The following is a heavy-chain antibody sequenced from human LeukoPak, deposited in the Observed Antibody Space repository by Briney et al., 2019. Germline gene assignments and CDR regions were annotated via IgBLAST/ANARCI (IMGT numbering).Heavy chain of an antibody. Sequence: PGGSLRLSCAASGFTFSNYVMSWVRQAPGKGLEWVSGISGSGGNTYYADSVKGRFTISRDSSKNTLFLQMNSLRAEDTAVYYCAFPGIAAAERGLGFDYWGQGTLVTVSS. CDR2: ISGSGGNT. V-gene: IGHV3-23*01. J-gene: IGHJ4*02. CDR1: GFTFSNYV. D-gene: IGHD6-13*01. CDR3: AFPGIAAAERGLGFDY.